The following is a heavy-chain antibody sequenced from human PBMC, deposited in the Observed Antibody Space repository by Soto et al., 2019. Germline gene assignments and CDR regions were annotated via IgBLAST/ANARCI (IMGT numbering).Heavy chain of an antibody. CDR3: ARHERYCFSSTCAQYWFDP. Sequence: GESLKISCRTSGYSFTTYLIAWVRQMPGKSLEWVGIISPGDSDTRYSPSFQGQVTISAAKSISTAYLQWNSLTASDTAIYYCARHERYCFSSTCAQYWFDPWGQGTLVTVSS. CDR2: ISPGDSDT. V-gene: IGHV5-51*01. J-gene: IGHJ5*02. D-gene: IGHD2-2*01. CDR1: GYSFTTYL.